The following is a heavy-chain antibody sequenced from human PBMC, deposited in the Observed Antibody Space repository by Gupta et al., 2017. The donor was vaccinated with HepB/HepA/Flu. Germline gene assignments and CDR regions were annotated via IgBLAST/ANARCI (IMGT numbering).Heavy chain of an antibody. V-gene: IGHV1-69*06. CDR3: ARVGSLEFEYSSSIVVAPKYYYYYYMDV. D-gene: IGHD6-6*01. CDR1: GGTFSSYA. Sequence: QVQLVQSGAEVKKPGSSVKVSCKASGGTFSSYAISWVRQAPGQGLEWMGGIIPIFGTANYAQKFQGRVTITADKSTSSAYMELSSLRSEDTAVYYCARVGSLEFEYSSSIVVAPKYYYYYYMDVWGKGTTVTVSS. CDR2: IIPIFGTA. J-gene: IGHJ6*03.